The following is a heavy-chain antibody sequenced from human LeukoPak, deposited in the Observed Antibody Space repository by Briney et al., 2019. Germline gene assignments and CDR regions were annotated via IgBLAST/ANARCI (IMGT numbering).Heavy chain of an antibody. CDR2: ISSSSGYI. J-gene: IGHJ4*02. CDR1: GFTFTTYS. Sequence: PGGSLRLSCAASGFTFTTYSMNWVRQAPGKGLEWVSSISSSSGYIYYADSVKGRFTISRDNAKSLLYLQLNSLRAEDTAVYYCAREGSSGWFDYWGQGTLVTVSS. D-gene: IGHD6-19*01. V-gene: IGHV3-21*01. CDR3: AREGSSGWFDY.